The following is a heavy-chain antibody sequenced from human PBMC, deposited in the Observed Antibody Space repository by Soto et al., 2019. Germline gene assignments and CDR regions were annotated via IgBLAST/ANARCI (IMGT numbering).Heavy chain of an antibody. D-gene: IGHD4-17*01. CDR3: ARGMTTVTTFDY. V-gene: IGHV4-30-2*01. Sequence: LQLQESGSGLVKPSQTLSLTCAVSGGSISSGGYSCNWIRQPPGKGLEWIGYIYHSGSTYNNPSLRSRVTISVDRSNNQFALKLSSVTAADTAVYYCARGMTTVTTFDYWGQGTLVTVSS. J-gene: IGHJ4*02. CDR1: GGSISSGGYS. CDR2: IYHSGST.